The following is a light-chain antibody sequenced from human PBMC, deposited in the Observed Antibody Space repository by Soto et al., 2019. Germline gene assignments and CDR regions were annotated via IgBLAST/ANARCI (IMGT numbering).Light chain of an antibody. Sequence: EIVLTQSPGTLSLSPGERATLSCRASQSVSNNYLAWYQQKPGQAPRLLIYGASNRATGIPDKFSGSGSGTDFILTISSLLPEDFAVYYCQQYGSSPRTFGQGTKVDIK. J-gene: IGKJ1*01. CDR2: GAS. CDR3: QQYGSSPRT. V-gene: IGKV3-20*01. CDR1: QSVSNNY.